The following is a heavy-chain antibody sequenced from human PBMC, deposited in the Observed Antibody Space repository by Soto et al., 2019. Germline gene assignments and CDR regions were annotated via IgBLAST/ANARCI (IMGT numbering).Heavy chain of an antibody. Sequence: VQLVESGGGVVQPGRSLRLSCAASGFVYSNYAMHWVRLSPGKGLEWVALIWNDGSKKDYLDSVKGRFITSRDNSLKTLHLQMDSLRAEDAAVYFCVRGIPSQYTSDWLYWYFDLWGRGTQVTVSA. J-gene: IGHJ2*01. V-gene: IGHV3-33*01. CDR2: IWNDGSKK. D-gene: IGHD6-25*01. CDR3: VRGIPSQYTSDWLYWYFDL. CDR1: GFVYSNYA.